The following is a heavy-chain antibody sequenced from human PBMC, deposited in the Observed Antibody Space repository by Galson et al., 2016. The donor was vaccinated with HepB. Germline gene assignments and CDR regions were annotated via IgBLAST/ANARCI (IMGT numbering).Heavy chain of an antibody. V-gene: IGHV1-46*01. CDR3: ARVEAQYNDSGGNYLDY. D-gene: IGHD3-22*01. Sequence: SVKVSCKASGYTFTRHYMHWVRQAPGQGLEWMGMINPSGGYTSNAQKFQGRVTMTRDTSTSTVYMELSSLRSDDTAVYYWARVEAQYNDSGGNYLDYWGQGTLVTVSP. CDR1: GYTFTRHY. J-gene: IGHJ4*02. CDR2: INPSGGYT.